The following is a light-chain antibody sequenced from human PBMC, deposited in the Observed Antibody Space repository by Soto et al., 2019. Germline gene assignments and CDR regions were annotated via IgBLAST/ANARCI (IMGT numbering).Light chain of an antibody. CDR1: QSVSNNY. CDR3: QQYGSSGT. V-gene: IGKV3-20*01. CDR2: GAS. Sequence: EIVVTHSPGTLSLSPGERATLSCRASQSVSNNYLAWYQQKPGQAPRLLIYGASNRATGIPDRFSGSGSGTDFTLTISRLEPEDFAVYYCQQYGSSGTFGQGTKVDIK. J-gene: IGKJ1*01.